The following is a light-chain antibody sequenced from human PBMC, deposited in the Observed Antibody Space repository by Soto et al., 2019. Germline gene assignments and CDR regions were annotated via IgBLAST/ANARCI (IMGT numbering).Light chain of an antibody. J-gene: IGKJ1*01. CDR1: QTVGTDY. CDR2: GAS. CDR3: HQYGDSPWT. Sequence: ENVLTQSPGILSLSPGERATLSCRAGQTVGTDYVAWYQQKPGQAPRLLIYGASNRATGIPDRFSGTGSGTDFTLTISSLEPDDFAVDHFHQYGDSPWTFGQGTKVDI. V-gene: IGKV3-20*01.